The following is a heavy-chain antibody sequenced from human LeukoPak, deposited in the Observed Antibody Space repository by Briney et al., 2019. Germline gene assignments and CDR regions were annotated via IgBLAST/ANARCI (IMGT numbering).Heavy chain of an antibody. D-gene: IGHD1-26*01. CDR2: IKQDGSEK. V-gene: IGHV3-7*01. CDR1: GFTFSSYW. Sequence: HPGGSLRPSCAASGFTFSSYWMSCVRQAPGKGLEWVANIKQDGSEKYYVDSVKGRFTISRDNAGNSLYLQMNTLRAEDTAVYFCARDRWDLEYWGQGTLVTVSS. CDR3: ARDRWDLEY. J-gene: IGHJ4*02.